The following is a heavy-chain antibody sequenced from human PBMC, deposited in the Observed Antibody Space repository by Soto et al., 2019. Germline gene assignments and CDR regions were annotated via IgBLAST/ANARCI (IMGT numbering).Heavy chain of an antibody. V-gene: IGHV4-59*01. CDR3: AGVEYSGYPRI. J-gene: IGHJ4*02. CDR1: GGSISSYY. CDR2: IYFSGST. Sequence: SETLALTCTASGGSISSYYWSWIRQSPGKRLEWIGYIYFSGSTNYNPSPKSRVTISGDTSKNRFSRKLTCVAAAETAGYYCAGVEYSGYPRIWGQGTLVTVSS. D-gene: IGHD5-12*01.